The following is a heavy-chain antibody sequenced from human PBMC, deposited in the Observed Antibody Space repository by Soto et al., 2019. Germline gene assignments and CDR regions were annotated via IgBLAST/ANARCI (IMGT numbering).Heavy chain of an antibody. CDR2: IYYSGST. J-gene: IGHJ6*03. V-gene: IGHV4-59*08. CDR1: GGSISFYY. Sequence: SETLSLTCTVSGGSISFYYWSWIRQPPGKGLEWIGYIYYSGSTDYNPSLKSRVTISVDTSKNQVSLRLSSVTAADTAVYYCARTVGGYYFYIDVWGKGTTVTVSS. CDR3: ARTVGGYYFYIDV. D-gene: IGHD3-16*01.